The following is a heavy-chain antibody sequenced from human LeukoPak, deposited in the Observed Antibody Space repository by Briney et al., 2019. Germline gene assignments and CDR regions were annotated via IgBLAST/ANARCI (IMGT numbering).Heavy chain of an antibody. V-gene: IGHV3-48*03. CDR1: GFTFSGYE. J-gene: IGHJ4*02. Sequence: GGSLRPSCAASGFTFSGYEMNWVRQAPGKGLEWVSYISSSGSTIYYADSVKGRFTISRDTAKNSVYLQMNSLRAEDTAVYYCARDPNDYGDPYFDYWGQGTLVTVSS. CDR3: ARDPNDYGDPYFDY. D-gene: IGHD4-17*01. CDR2: ISSSGSTI.